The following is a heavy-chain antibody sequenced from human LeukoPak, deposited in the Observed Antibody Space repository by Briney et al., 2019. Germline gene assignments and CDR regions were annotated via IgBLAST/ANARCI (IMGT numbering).Heavy chain of an antibody. J-gene: IGHJ6*03. CDR1: GFTFSSYG. CDR3: AKDNKKEGHMDV. CDR2: IRDDGSNK. Sequence: QPGGSLSLSWAASGFTFSSYGMHCVRQAGGKGLERVAFIRDDGSNKYDGDSVKGRFTISRDNSKNTLYLQMNSLRAEDTAVYYCAKDNKKEGHMDVWGKGTTVTISS. V-gene: IGHV3-30*02. D-gene: IGHD1/OR15-1a*01.